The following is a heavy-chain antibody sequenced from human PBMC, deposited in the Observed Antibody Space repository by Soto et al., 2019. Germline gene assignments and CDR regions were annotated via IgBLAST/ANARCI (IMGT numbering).Heavy chain of an antibody. J-gene: IGHJ6*01. Sequence: SETLSLTCTVSGRSRSGYYWSWVRQPAVERLEWIGRTYSSGTTDFNPSLKGRVTMSVDPSRIQFSLKFTSVTPPDTAVYYCSREDYYDTGYYVVSGQGTNVTVSS. CDR2: TYSSGTT. D-gene: IGHD3-9*01. CDR3: SREDYYDTGYYVV. V-gene: IGHV4-4*07. CDR1: GRSRSGYY.